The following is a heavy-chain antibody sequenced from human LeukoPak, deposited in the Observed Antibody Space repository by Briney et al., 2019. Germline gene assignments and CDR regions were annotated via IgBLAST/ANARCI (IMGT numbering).Heavy chain of an antibody. D-gene: IGHD3-22*01. CDR2: IKHSGST. Sequence: PSETLSLTCAVYGGSFSGYYWTWIRQPPGKGLEWIGEIKHSGSTNYKSSLKSRVTISIDTSKNQFSLKLSSVTAADTAVYYCAKSNGYGLIDIWGQGTMVTVSS. CDR3: AKSNGYGLIDI. CDR1: GGSFSGYY. J-gene: IGHJ3*02. V-gene: IGHV4-34*01.